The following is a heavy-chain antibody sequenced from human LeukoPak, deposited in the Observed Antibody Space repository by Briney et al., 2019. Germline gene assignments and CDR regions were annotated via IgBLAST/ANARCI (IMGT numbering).Heavy chain of an antibody. CDR2: ISNSGST. CDR3: TRDDALGSYCDY. J-gene: IGHJ4*02. Sequence: SETLSLTCTVSGYSISSGYYWGWIRQPPGKGLEWIGSISNSGSTYFNPSLKSRVTTSVDTSKNQFSLKVSSVTAADTAVYYCTRDDALGSYCDYWGQGILVTVSS. V-gene: IGHV4-38-2*02. D-gene: IGHD3-10*01. CDR1: GYSISSGYY.